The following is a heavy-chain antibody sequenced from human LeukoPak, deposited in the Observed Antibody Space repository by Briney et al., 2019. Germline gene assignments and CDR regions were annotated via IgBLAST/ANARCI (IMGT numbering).Heavy chain of an antibody. CDR1: GFTFSSYA. CDR2: ISGSGGST. J-gene: IGHJ4*02. Sequence: GGSLRLSCAASGFTFSSYAMSWVRQAPGKGLAWVSAISGSGGSTYYAASVKGRFTISRDNAKNSLYLQMNSLRAEDTAVYYCARGSGYYLGHFDYWGQGTLVTVSS. V-gene: IGHV3-23*01. CDR3: ARGSGYYLGHFDY. D-gene: IGHD3-22*01.